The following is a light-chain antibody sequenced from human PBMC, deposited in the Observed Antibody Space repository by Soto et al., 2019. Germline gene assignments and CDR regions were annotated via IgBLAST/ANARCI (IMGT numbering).Light chain of an antibody. CDR3: LLSYSGDRPV. J-gene: IGLJ2*01. CDR1: TGAVTNGHY. V-gene: IGLV7-46*01. Sequence: QAVVTQEPSLTVSPGGTVTLTCGFSTGAVTNGHYPYWFQQKPGQAPRTLIYDTTNKHSWTPARFSGSLLGGKAALTLSGAQPEDEADYYCLLSYSGDRPVFGGGTKLTVL. CDR2: DTT.